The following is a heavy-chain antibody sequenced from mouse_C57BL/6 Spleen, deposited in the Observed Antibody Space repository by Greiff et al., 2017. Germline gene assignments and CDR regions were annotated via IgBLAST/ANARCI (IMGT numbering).Heavy chain of an antibody. CDR1: GYTFTDYY. V-gene: IGHV1-19*01. CDR3: ARGGNYDYYAMDY. Sequence: VQLQQSGPVLVKPGASVKMSCKASGYTFTDYYMNWVKQSHGKSLEWIGVINPYNGGTSYNQKFKGKATLTVDKSSSTAYMELNSLTSEDSAVYYCARGGNYDYYAMDYWGQGTSVTVSS. CDR2: INPYNGGT. J-gene: IGHJ4*01. D-gene: IGHD2-1*01.